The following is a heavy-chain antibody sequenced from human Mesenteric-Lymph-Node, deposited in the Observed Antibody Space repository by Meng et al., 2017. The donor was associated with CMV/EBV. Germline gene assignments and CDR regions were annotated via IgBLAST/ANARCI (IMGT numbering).Heavy chain of an antibody. D-gene: IGHD3-10*01. V-gene: IGHV3-23*01. CDR2: ISGSGDDT. CDR1: GFAFNAYT. CDR3: AKDMRIRGVPHFDY. Sequence: GESLKISCAASGFAFNAYTMSWVRQTPGKGLVWVSAISGSGDDTYYPDSVKGRFTISRDNSRDILYLQMNSLRAEDTAIYYCAKDMRIRGVPHFDYWGQGTLVTVSS. J-gene: IGHJ4*02.